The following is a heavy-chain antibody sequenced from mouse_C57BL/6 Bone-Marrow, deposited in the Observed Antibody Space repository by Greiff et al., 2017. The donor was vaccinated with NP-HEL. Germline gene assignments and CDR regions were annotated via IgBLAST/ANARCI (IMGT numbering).Heavy chain of an antibody. CDR2: ISSGGDYI. CDR3: TREGFDYPFAY. V-gene: IGHV5-9-1*02. Sequence: DVMLVESGEGLVKPGGSLKLSCAASGFTFSSYAMSWVRQTPEKRLEWVAYISSGGDYIYYADTVKGRFTISRDNARNTLYLQMSSLKSEDTAMYYCTREGFDYPFAYWGQGTLVTVSA. CDR1: GFTFSSYA. J-gene: IGHJ3*01. D-gene: IGHD2-4*01.